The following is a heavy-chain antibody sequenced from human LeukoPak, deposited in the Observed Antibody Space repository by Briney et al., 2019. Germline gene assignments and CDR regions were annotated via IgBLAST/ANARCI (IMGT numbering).Heavy chain of an antibody. CDR2: IYPDDSDA. CDR3: ARHTQEAFDY. J-gene: IGHJ4*02. Sequence: GASLKISCKGSGSNFTSHWIGRVRQLSGKGLEWMGIIYPDDSDARYSPSFQGQVTISADKSISTAYLQWSSLKASDTAMYYCARHTQEAFDYWGQGTLVTVSS. CDR1: GSNFTSHW. V-gene: IGHV5-51*01.